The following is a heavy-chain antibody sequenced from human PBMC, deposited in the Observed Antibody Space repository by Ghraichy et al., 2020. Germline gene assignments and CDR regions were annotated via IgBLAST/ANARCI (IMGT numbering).Heavy chain of an antibody. V-gene: IGHV1-2*02. CDR2: INPNSGGT. J-gene: IGHJ5*02. Sequence: ASVKVSCKASGYTFTGYYMHWVRQAPGQGLEWMGWINPNSGGTNYAQKFQGRVTMTRDTSISTAYMELSRLRSDDTAVYYCAGGGLEATKYSSSWSGFDPWGQGTLVTVSS. D-gene: IGHD6-13*01. CDR1: GYTFTGYY. CDR3: AGGGLEATKYSSSWSGFDP.